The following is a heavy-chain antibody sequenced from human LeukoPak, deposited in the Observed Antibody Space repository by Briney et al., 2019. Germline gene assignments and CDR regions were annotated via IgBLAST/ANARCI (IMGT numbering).Heavy chain of an antibody. CDR2: IYYSGST. J-gene: IGHJ6*02. D-gene: IGHD3-10*01. CDR3: ARERSHYYGSGSSYPTSFMDV. V-gene: IGHV4-59*01. Sequence: SETLSLTCTVSGGSISRYYWSWIRQPPGKGLVCIGYIYYSGSTNYNPSLKSRVTISVDTSKNQFSLKLSSVTAADTAVYYCARERSHYYGSGSSYPTSFMDVWGQGTTVTVSS. CDR1: GGSISRYY.